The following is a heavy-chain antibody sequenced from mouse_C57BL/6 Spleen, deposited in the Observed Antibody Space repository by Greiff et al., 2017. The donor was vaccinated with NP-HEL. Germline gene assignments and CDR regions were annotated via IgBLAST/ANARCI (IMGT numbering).Heavy chain of an antibody. D-gene: IGHD2-4*01. CDR1: GFNIKDDY. V-gene: IGHV14-4*01. CDR3: TTRLRPFAY. Sequence: EVKLQESGAELVRPGASVKLSCTASGFNIKDDYMHWVKQRPEQGLEWIGWIDPENGDTEYASKFQGKATITADTSSNTAYLQLSSLTSEDTAVYYCTTRLRPFAYWGQGTLVTVSA. J-gene: IGHJ3*01. CDR2: IDPENGDT.